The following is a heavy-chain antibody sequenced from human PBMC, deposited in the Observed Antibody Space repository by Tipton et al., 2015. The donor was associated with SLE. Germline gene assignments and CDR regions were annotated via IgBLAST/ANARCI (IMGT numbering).Heavy chain of an antibody. V-gene: IGHV3-21*01. J-gene: IGHJ3*02. CDR1: GFTFSSYS. D-gene: IGHD1-26*01. Sequence: GSLRLSCAASGFTFSSYSMNWVRQAPGKGLEWVSSISSSSSYIYYADSVKGRFSISRDNAKNSLYLQMNSLRAEDTAVYYCARGATGAFNIWGQGTMVTVSS. CDR3: ARGATGAFNI. CDR2: ISSSSSYI.